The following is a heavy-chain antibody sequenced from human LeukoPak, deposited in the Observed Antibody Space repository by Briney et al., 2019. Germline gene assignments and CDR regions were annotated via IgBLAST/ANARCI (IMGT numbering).Heavy chain of an antibody. V-gene: IGHV3-23*01. J-gene: IGHJ6*03. D-gene: IGHD3-10*01. CDR2: LDDSGVDK. CDR3: AKDRGQIYYNYYMDV. Sequence: PGGSLRLSCAASGFTFSAYARSWVRQAPGKGLEWVSTLDDSGVDKYYPDSVKGRFTISRDNSKNTLYLQMNSLRAEDTAVYYCAKDRGQIYYNYYMDVWGKGTTVTVSS. CDR1: GFTFSAYA.